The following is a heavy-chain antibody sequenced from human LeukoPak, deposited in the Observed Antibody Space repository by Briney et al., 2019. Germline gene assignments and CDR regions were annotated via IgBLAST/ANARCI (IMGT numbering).Heavy chain of an antibody. V-gene: IGHV3-21*01. D-gene: IGHD1-26*01. CDR3: ARDFSSGSYYGDYYFDY. CDR2: ISSSSSYI. CDR1: GFTFSSSS. J-gene: IGHJ4*02. Sequence: GGSLRLSCAASGFTFSSSSMNWVRQAPGKGLEWVSSISSSSSYIYYADSVKGRFTISRDNAKNSLYLQMNSLRVEDTAMYYCARDFSSGSYYGDYYFDYWGQGTLVTVSS.